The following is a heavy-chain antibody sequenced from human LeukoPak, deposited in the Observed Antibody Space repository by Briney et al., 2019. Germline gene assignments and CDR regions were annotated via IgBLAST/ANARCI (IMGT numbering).Heavy chain of an antibody. J-gene: IGHJ3*02. CDR2: MNPNSGNT. V-gene: IGHV1-8*01. D-gene: IGHD3-9*01. Sequence: RASVKVSCKASVYTFTSYDINWVRQATGQGLEWMGWMNPNSGNTGYAQKFQGRVTMARNTSISTAYMELSSLRSEDTAVYYCALLLRYFDWARADAFDIWGQGTMVTVSS. CDR1: VYTFTSYD. CDR3: ALLLRYFDWARADAFDI.